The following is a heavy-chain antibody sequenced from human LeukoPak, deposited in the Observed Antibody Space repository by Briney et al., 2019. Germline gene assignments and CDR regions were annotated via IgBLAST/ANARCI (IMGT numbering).Heavy chain of an antibody. D-gene: IGHD6-19*01. CDR1: GYTFTSYG. V-gene: IGHV1-18*01. J-gene: IGHJ5*02. CDR2: ISAYNGNT. Sequence: GASVKVSCKASGYTFTSYGISWVRQAPGQGLEWMGWISAYNGNTNYAQKLQGRVTMTTDTSTSTAYMELRSLRSDDTAVYYCAKEWRGYSSGWSYNWFDPWGQGTLVTVSS. CDR3: AKEWRGYSSGWSYNWFDP.